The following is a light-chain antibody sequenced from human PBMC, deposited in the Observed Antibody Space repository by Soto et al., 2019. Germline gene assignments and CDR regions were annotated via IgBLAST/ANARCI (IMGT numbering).Light chain of an antibody. Sequence: ENMITQCPATLSVSPGGRATLSCRSSQSVSSNLAWYQQKPGQAPRLLIYGASTRATGIPARFSGSGSGTEFTLTISSLQSEDFAVYYCQQYNNWPPKTFGQGTKVDIK. J-gene: IGKJ1*01. V-gene: IGKV3-15*01. CDR3: QQYNNWPPKT. CDR2: GAS. CDR1: QSVSSN.